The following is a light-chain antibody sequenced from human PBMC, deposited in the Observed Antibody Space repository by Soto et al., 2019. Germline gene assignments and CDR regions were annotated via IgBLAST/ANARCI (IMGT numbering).Light chain of an antibody. V-gene: IGKV3-15*01. CDR3: QQYGNSPQT. CDR1: QSVSSN. Sequence: EIVMTPSPATLSVSPVERATLSCRASQSVSSNLAWYQQKPGQAPRLLIYGASTRATGIPARFSGSGSGTDFTLTISRLEPEDFAVYYCQQYGNSPQTFGQGTKVDIK. J-gene: IGKJ1*01. CDR2: GAS.